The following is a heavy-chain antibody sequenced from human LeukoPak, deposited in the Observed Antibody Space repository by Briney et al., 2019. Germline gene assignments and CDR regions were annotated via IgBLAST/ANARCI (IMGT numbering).Heavy chain of an antibody. V-gene: IGHV2-70*11. Sequence: SGPALVKPTQTLTLTCTFSGFSLSTTGMCVTWIRQPPGEALEWLACIDWDDDKYYSTSLKTRLTISKDTSRNQVVLTMTNMDPADTATYYCARIRGTYCRSTSCSFEDYWGQGALVIVSS. J-gene: IGHJ4*02. D-gene: IGHD2-2*01. CDR3: ARIRGTYCRSTSCSFEDY. CDR2: IDWDDDK. CDR1: GFSLSTTGMC.